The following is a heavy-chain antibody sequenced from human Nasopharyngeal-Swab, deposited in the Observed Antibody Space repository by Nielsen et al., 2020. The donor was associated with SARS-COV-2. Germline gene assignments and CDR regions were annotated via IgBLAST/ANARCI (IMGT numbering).Heavy chain of an antibody. D-gene: IGHD3-10*01. Sequence: VRQAPGKGLEWVSAISGSGGSTCYADSVKGRFTISRDNSKNTLYLQMNSLRAEDTAVYYCARDLGSTFYYFDYWGQGTLVTVSS. CDR3: ARDLGSTFYYFDY. V-gene: IGHV3-23*01. CDR2: ISGSGGST. J-gene: IGHJ4*02.